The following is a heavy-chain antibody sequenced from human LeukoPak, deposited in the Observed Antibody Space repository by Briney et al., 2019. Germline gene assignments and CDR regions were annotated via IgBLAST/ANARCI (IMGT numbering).Heavy chain of an antibody. J-gene: IGHJ5*02. D-gene: IGHD2-2*01. V-gene: IGHV5-51*01. CDR2: IYPSDSDT. CDR3: ARRRLGYCSSTSCHNWFDP. CDR1: GYSFTSYW. Sequence: GESLKISCKGSGYSFTSYWIGWVRQMPGKGLEWMGIIYPSDSDTRYSPSFQGQVTISADKSISTAYLQWSSLKASDTAMYYCARRRLGYCSSTSCHNWFDPWGQGTLVTVSS.